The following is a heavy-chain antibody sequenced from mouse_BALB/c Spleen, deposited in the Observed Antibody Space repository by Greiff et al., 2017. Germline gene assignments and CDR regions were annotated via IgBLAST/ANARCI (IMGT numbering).Heavy chain of an antibody. D-gene: IGHD4-1*01. J-gene: IGHJ4*01. V-gene: IGHV3-2*02. CDR1: GYSITSDYA. Sequence: EVQLQESGPGLVKPSQSLSLTCTVTGYSITSDYAWNWIRQFPGNKLEWMGYISYSGSTSYNPSLKSRISITRDTSKNQFFLQLNSVTTEDTATYYCARFNWDRGAMDYWGQGTSVTVSS. CDR2: ISYSGST. CDR3: ARFNWDRGAMDY.